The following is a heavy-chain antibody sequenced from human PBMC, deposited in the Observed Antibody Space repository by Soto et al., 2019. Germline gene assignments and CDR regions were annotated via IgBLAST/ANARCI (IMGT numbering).Heavy chain of an antibody. J-gene: IGHJ4*02. Sequence: QLQLQESGPGLVKPSETLSLICSVSGGPISSSGHFWAWIRQPPGRGLEWLATIYYTGTTYYNPSLKTRLTIAMDTTKDQFTLDLASITAADTALYFCARRVYSGSGRDYFDRWGQGSLVTVSS. CDR2: IYYTGTT. D-gene: IGHD1-26*01. V-gene: IGHV4-39*01. CDR1: GGPISSSGHF. CDR3: ARRVYSGSGRDYFDR.